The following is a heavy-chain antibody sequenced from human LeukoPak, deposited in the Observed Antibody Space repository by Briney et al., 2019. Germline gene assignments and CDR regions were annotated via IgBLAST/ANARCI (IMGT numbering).Heavy chain of an antibody. CDR3: ARAIASPIYGDYYFDY. CDR2: TYYRSKWYN. J-gene: IGHJ4*02. V-gene: IGHV6-1*01. Sequence: SQTLSLTCAISGDTVSNKRSAWNWIRHSPSRGLEWLGRTYYRSKWYNDYAVSVKSRITINTDTSKNQFNLQLNSVSPEDTAVYYCARAIASPIYGDYYFDYWGQGTLVTVSS. CDR1: GDTVSNKRSA. D-gene: IGHD4-17*01.